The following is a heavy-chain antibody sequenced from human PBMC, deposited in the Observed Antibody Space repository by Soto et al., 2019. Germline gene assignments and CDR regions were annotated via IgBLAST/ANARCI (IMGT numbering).Heavy chain of an antibody. CDR3: ARELFQYYYGSGSSYYYYGMDV. CDR2: IIPIFGTA. D-gene: IGHD3-10*01. Sequence: PVKVSCKASGGTFSSYAISWVRQAPGQGLEWMGGIIPIFGTANYAQKFQGRVTITADKSTSTAYMELSSLRSEDTAVYYCARELFQYYYGSGSSYYYYGMDVWGQGTTVTVSS. CDR1: GGTFSSYA. V-gene: IGHV1-69*06. J-gene: IGHJ6*02.